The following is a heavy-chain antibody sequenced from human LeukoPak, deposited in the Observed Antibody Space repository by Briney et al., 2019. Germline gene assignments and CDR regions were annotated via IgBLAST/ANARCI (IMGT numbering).Heavy chain of an antibody. J-gene: IGHJ6*04. V-gene: IGHV3-73*01. D-gene: IGHD6-19*01. CDR2: IRSKANSYAT. Sequence: GGSLRLSCAASGFTFSGSAMHWVRQASGKGLEWVGRIRSKANSYATAYAASVKGRVTISRDDSKNTAYLQMNSLKTEDTAVYYCTSPLAPHLAVAGSYYYYGMDVWGKGTTVTVSS. CDR3: TSPLAPHLAVAGSYYYYGMDV. CDR1: GFTFSGSA.